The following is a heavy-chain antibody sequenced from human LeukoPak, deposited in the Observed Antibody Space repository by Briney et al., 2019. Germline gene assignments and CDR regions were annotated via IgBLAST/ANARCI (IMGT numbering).Heavy chain of an antibody. CDR2: IYYSGST. D-gene: IGHD6-19*01. Sequence: SETLSLTCTVSGGSISSYYWSWIRQPPGKGLEWIGYIYYSGSTNYNPSLKSRVTISVDTSKNQFSLKLSSVTAADTAVYYCARDGHSSGWYGYWGQGTLVTVSS. V-gene: IGHV4-59*01. J-gene: IGHJ4*02. CDR3: ARDGHSSGWYGY. CDR1: GGSISSYY.